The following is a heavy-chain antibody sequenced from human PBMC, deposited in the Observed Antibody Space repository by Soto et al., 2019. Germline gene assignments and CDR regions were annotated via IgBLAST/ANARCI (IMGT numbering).Heavy chain of an antibody. CDR3: ARPYYYDSSGYFDY. J-gene: IGHJ4*02. CDR1: GGTFSSYA. V-gene: IGHV1-69*13. Sequence: SVKFSCKASGGTFSSYAISWVRQAPGQGLEWMGGIIPIFGTANYAQKFQGRVTITADESTSTAYMELSSLRSEDTAVYYCARPYYYDSSGYFDYWGQGTLVTVSS. D-gene: IGHD3-22*01. CDR2: IIPIFGTA.